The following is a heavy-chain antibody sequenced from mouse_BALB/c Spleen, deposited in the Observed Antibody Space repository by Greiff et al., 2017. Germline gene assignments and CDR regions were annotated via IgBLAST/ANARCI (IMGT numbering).Heavy chain of an antibody. J-gene: IGHJ2*01. V-gene: IGHV3-6*02. CDR1: GYSITSCYY. D-gene: IGHD2-2*01. Sequence: EVQVVESGPGLVKPSQSLSLTCSVTGYSITSCYYWNWIRQFPGNKLEWMGYISYDGSNNYNPSLKNRISITRDTSKNQFFLKLNSVTTEDTATYYCASFYGYDGGGFDYWGQGTTLTVSS. CDR2: ISYDGSN. CDR3: ASFYGYDGGGFDY.